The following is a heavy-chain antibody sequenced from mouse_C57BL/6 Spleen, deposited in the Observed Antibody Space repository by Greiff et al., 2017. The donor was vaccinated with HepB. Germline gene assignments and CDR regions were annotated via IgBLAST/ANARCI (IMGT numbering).Heavy chain of an antibody. CDR2: IRSKSSNYAT. D-gene: IGHD3-2*02. J-gene: IGHJ4*01. V-gene: IGHV10-3*01. Sequence: EVQLVESGGGLVQPKGSLKLSCAASGFTFNTYAMHWVRQAPGKGLEWVARIRSKSSNYATYYADSVKDRFTISRDDSQSMLYLQMNNLKTEDTAMYYCRREGSSDSPYYYAMDYWGQGTSVTVSS. CDR3: RREGSSDSPYYYAMDY. CDR1: GFTFNTYA.